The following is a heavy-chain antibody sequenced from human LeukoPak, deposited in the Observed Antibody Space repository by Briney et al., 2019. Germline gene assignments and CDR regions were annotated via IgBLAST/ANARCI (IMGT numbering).Heavy chain of an antibody. J-gene: IGHJ6*02. Sequence: GGSLRLSCAATGYSFKDNGMHWVRQPPGKGLEWVSAINWNGGGTDYADSVKGRFTICRDNAKNSLYLQLSSLRPEDTALYYCAKHLTATNTYIFFGLDVWGQGTSVTVSS. CDR1: GYSFKDNG. V-gene: IGHV3-9*01. D-gene: IGHD1-26*01. CDR2: INWNGGGT. CDR3: AKHLTATNTYIFFGLDV.